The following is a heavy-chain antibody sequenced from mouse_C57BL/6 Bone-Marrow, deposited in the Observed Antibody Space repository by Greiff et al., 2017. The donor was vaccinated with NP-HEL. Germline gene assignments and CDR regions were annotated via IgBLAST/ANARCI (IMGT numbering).Heavy chain of an antibody. V-gene: IGHV2-2*01. D-gene: IGHD2-3*01. Sequence: QVQLQQSGPGLVQPSQSLSITCTVSGFSLTSYGVHWVRQSPGKGLEWLGVIWSGGSTDYNAAFISRLSISKDNSKSQVFFKMNSLQADDTAIYYCARGIYDGYYYWYFDVWGTGTTVTVSS. CDR2: IWSGGST. J-gene: IGHJ1*03. CDR3: ARGIYDGYYYWYFDV. CDR1: GFSLTSYG.